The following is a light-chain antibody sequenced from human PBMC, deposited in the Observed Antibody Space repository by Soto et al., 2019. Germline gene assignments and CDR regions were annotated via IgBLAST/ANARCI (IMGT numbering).Light chain of an antibody. CDR3: SSYTSSNTYV. CDR2: DVS. J-gene: IGLJ1*01. CDR1: ISDVSGYNF. V-gene: IGLV2-14*03. Sequence: QSALTQPASVSGSPGQSITISCTGTISDVSGYNFVSWYQQYPGEAPKLMIYDVSTRPSGVSNRFSGSKSGNTASLTISGVQAEDEADYYCSSYTSSNTYVFGTGTKLTVL.